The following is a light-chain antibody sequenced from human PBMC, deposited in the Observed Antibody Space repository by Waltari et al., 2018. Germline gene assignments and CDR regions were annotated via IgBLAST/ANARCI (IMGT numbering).Light chain of an antibody. Sequence: QSALTQPRSVSGSPGQSVTISCTGTSSDVGGYDHVSWHQQHPDKVPKLIIFDVTKRPSGVPDRFSGSKSGNTASLTISGLQADDEADYYCFSYAGRYTYIFGTGTKVTVL. CDR3: FSYAGRYTYI. V-gene: IGLV2-11*01. CDR1: SSDVGGYDH. J-gene: IGLJ1*01. CDR2: DVT.